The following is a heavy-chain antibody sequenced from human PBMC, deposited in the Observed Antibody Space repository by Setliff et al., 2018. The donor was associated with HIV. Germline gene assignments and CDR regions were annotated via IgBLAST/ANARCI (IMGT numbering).Heavy chain of an antibody. V-gene: IGHV4-39*07. CDR1: GGSSIANTFA. CDR3: ARARLLGGFLS. D-gene: IGHD7-27*01. CDR2: VSYSGAT. Sequence: SETLSLTCSVSGGSSIANTFASTWIRQSPGKGLEYIGDVSYSGATMYTNYNPSLESRVTVSEDTSRHQFSLKLTSVTADDTGIYYCARARLLGGFLSWGRGAMVTVS. J-gene: IGHJ5*02.